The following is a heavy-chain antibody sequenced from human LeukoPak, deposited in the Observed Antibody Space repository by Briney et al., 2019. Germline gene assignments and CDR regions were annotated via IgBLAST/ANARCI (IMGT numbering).Heavy chain of an antibody. J-gene: IGHJ6*02. D-gene: IGHD1-26*01. Sequence: PGGSLRLSCAASGFTFSSYGMHWVRQPPGKGLEWIGEINHSGSTNYNPSLKSRVTISVDTSKNQFSLKLSSVTAADTAVYYCARAREPRPRYYYYGMDVWGQGTTVTVSS. CDR2: INHSGST. V-gene: IGHV4-34*01. CDR3: ARAREPRPRYYYYGMDV. CDR1: GFTFSSYG.